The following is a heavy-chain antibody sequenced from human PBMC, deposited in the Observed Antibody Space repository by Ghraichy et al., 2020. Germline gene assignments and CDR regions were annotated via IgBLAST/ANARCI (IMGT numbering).Heavy chain of an antibody. CDR2: IKQDGSEK. CDR3: ARVVPHSHSSGWSHAFDI. V-gene: IGHV3-7*03. D-gene: IGHD6-19*01. J-gene: IGHJ3*02. Sequence: GGSLRLSCAASGFTFSNYWMSWVRQAPGKGLEWVANIKQDGSEKYCVDSVEGRFTVSRDNAKNSLHLHINTLRGEDTAVYYCARVVPHSHSSGWSHAFDIWGQGTMVTVSS. CDR1: GFTFSNYW.